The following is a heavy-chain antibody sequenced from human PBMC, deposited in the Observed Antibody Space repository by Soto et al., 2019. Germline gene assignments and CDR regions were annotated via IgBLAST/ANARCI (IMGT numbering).Heavy chain of an antibody. V-gene: IGHV2-5*02. CDR1: GFSLSTTGVG. CDR2: IYWDDDK. J-gene: IGHJ5*02. CDR3: AQRLPHYGLGRERGNGFDP. Sequence: QITLKESGPTLVRPTQTLTLTCTFSGFSLSTTGVGVGWIRQPPGKALEWLALIYWDDDKRYSPSLKSRLTFTKETSKNDVILTTTNMYPVDTARYYCAQRLPHYGLGRERGNGFDPGGQGTLVTVSS. D-gene: IGHD3-10*01.